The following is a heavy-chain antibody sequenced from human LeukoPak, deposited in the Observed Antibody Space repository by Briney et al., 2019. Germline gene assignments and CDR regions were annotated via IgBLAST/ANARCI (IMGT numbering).Heavy chain of an antibody. Sequence: GWSLRLSCAASGFNFNGAWMSWVRQAPGKGLEWVGRINSKIDGGTTEHAAPVKGRFTVSRDDSRNTLYLRMNSLKTEDTAVYYCTTDHEWPHYQHEDVDCWGQGTRVTVSS. CDR3: TTDHEWPHYQHEDVDC. J-gene: IGHJ4*02. CDR1: GFNFNGAW. V-gene: IGHV3-15*01. CDR2: INSKIDGGTT. D-gene: IGHD3-3*01.